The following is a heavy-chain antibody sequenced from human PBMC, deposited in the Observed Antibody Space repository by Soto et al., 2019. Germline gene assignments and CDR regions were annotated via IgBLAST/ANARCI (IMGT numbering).Heavy chain of an antibody. CDR1: GGSVSSGRFY. Sequence: QVQLQESGPGLVKPSETLSLTCTVSGGSVSSGRFYWSWSRQPPGKGLEGIGYIYYTGSTKYNPSLRSRVTISVDTSKNQFALKLTSVTAADTAVYYCARSGSGSGWLGGQGTLVTVSS. J-gene: IGHJ4*02. V-gene: IGHV4-61*01. D-gene: IGHD6-19*01. CDR3: ARSGSGSGWL. CDR2: IYYTGST.